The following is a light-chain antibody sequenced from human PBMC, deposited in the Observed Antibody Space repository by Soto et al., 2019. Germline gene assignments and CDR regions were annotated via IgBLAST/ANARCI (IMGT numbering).Light chain of an antibody. Sequence: DIQMTQSPSSLSASVGDRVTITCQASQDITNYLNWYQQQPGKAPKLLIYRVSNLETGVPSRFSGSRSGTDFTLTISSLQPEDFATYYCQQYDSFPRTFGPGTRVDMK. CDR2: RVS. CDR1: QDITNY. CDR3: QQYDSFPRT. J-gene: IGKJ3*01. V-gene: IGKV1-33*01.